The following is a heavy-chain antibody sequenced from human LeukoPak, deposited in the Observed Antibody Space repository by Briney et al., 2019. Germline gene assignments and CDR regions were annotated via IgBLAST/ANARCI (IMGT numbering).Heavy chain of an antibody. J-gene: IGHJ3*02. CDR1: GFTFSSYW. CDR2: ISSSSSYI. D-gene: IGHD2-2*01. Sequence: TGGSLRLSCVASGFTFSSYWVHWVRQAPGKGLEWVSSISSSSSYIYYADSVKGRFTISIDNAKNSLYLQMNSLRAEDTAVYYCARGVVVTVTDAFDIWGQGTMVTVSS. CDR3: ARGVVVTVTDAFDI. V-gene: IGHV3-21*01.